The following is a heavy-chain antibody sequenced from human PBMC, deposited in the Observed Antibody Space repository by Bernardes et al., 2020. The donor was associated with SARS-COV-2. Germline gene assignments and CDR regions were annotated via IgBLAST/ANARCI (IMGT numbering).Heavy chain of an antibody. Sequence: GGSLRLSCAASGFTLSTFWMTWVRQAPGKGLEWVAIINQDGSETFYVDSVKGRFTISRDNAKNTLFLEMNTLRAEDTAVYYCARIYSTSSVDFDYWGQGTLVTVSS. CDR3: ARIYSTSSVDFDY. D-gene: IGHD6-6*01. CDR2: INQDGSET. V-gene: IGHV3-7*01. J-gene: IGHJ4*02. CDR1: GFTLSTFW.